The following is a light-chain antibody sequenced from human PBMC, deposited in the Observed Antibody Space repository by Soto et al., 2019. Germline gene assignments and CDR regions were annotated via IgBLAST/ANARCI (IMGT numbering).Light chain of an antibody. J-gene: IGKJ3*01. CDR2: DPS. CDR1: QGVSSN. V-gene: IGKV3-11*01. Sequence: EMVLTKSPAPLSLPPGERATLSSGASQGVSSNLAWYQQKPGQAPSLPFYDPSSRATGIPARFSGSGSGTDFTLTISSLAPEDFAVYYCQQRHSWPPIFTFGPGTKMDIK. CDR3: QQRHSWPPIFT.